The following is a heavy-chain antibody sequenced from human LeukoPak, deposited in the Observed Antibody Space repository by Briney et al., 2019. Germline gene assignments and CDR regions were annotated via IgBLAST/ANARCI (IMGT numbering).Heavy chain of an antibody. CDR2: IYSGGST. J-gene: IGHJ4*02. CDR3: AKVGLRSGGDY. D-gene: IGHD3-16*01. Sequence: PGGSLRLSCAASGFTVSSNYMSWVRQAPGKGLEWVSVIYSGGSTYYAGSVKGRFTISRDNSNNTLYLQMNSLRAEDTAVYYCAKVGLRSGGDYWGQGTLVTVSS. V-gene: IGHV3-53*01. CDR1: GFTVSSNY.